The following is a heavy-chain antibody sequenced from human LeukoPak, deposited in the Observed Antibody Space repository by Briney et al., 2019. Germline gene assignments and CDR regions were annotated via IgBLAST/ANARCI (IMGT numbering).Heavy chain of an antibody. J-gene: IGHJ4*02. V-gene: IGHV1-46*01. CDR1: GYAFTSYY. CDR2: INPSGGST. Sequence: ASVKVSCEAFGYAFTSYYMHWVRQAPGQGLEWMGIINPSGGSTSYAQKFQGRVTMTRDTSTSTVYMELSSLRSEDTAVYYCAVTYYYDSSGARIDYWGQGTLVTVSS. CDR3: AVTYYYDSSGARIDY. D-gene: IGHD3-22*01.